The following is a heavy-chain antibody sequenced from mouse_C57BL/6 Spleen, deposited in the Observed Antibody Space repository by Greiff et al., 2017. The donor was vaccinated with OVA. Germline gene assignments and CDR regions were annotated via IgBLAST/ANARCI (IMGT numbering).Heavy chain of an antibody. Sequence: QVQLQQPGAELVKPGASVKLSCKASGYTFTSYWMQWVKQRPGQGLEWIGEIDPSDSYTNYNQKFKGKATLTVDTSSSTAYMQLSSLTSEDSAVYYCARLWLPYYFDYWGQGTTLTVSS. J-gene: IGHJ2*01. V-gene: IGHV1-50*01. CDR1: GYTFTSYW. CDR3: ARLWLPYYFDY. CDR2: IDPSDSYT. D-gene: IGHD2-2*01.